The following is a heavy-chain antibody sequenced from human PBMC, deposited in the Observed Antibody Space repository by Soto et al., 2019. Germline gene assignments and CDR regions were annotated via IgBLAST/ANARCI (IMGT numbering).Heavy chain of an antibody. V-gene: IGHV1-18*01. CDR2: ISTYNGNT. D-gene: IGHD6-19*01. J-gene: IGHJ1*01. CDR1: GYIFTSHG. CDR3: ARDNGQWLVYD. Sequence: QVQLVQSGAEVKKPGASVKVSCKASGYIFTSHGISWVRQAPGQGLEWMGRISTYNGNTKYAQKLQGRVTMTTDTAASIAYMDLRSLRSDDTAVYYCARDNGQWLVYDWGQGTLVTVSS.